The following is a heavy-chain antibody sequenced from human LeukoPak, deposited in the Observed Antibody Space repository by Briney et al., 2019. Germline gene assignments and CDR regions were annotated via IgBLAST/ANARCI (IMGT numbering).Heavy chain of an antibody. J-gene: IGHJ4*02. CDR1: GFTFSNAW. CDR3: ATSYYYDSSGPLYYFDY. V-gene: IGHV3-23*01. D-gene: IGHD3-22*01. CDR2: ISGSGGST. Sequence: GGSLRLSCAASGFTFSNAWMSWVRQAPGKGLEWVSAISGSGGSTYYADSVKGRFTISRDNSKNTLYLQMNSLRAEDTAVYYCATSYYYDSSGPLYYFDYWGQGTLVTVSS.